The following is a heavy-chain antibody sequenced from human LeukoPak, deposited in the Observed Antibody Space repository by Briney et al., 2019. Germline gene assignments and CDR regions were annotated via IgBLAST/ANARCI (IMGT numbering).Heavy chain of an antibody. CDR2: INHSGST. D-gene: IGHD6-25*01. J-gene: IGHJ4*02. Sequence: PSETLSLTCAVYGGTFSGYYWTWIRQPPGKGLEWIGEINHSGSTNYNPSLKSRVTVSVDTSKNQFSLKLTSVTAADTAVYYCARARGTEAIDYWSQGTLVTVSS. CDR1: GGTFSGYY. CDR3: ARARGTEAIDY. V-gene: IGHV4-34*01.